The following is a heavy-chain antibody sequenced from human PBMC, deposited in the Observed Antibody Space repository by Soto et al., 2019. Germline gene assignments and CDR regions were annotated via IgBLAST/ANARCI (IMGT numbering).Heavy chain of an antibody. Sequence: GASVKVSCKASGGTFSSYAISWVRQAPGQGLEWMGGIIPIFGTANYAQKFQGRVTITADESTSTAYMELSSLRSEDTAVYYCARDPSYDILTGPSPDYWGQGTLVTVSS. CDR3: ARDPSYDILTGPSPDY. D-gene: IGHD3-9*01. CDR2: IIPIFGTA. J-gene: IGHJ4*02. CDR1: GGTFSSYA. V-gene: IGHV1-69*13.